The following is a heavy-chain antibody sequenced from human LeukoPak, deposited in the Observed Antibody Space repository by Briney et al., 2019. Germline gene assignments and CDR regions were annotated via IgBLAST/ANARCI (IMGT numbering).Heavy chain of an antibody. CDR2: IIPIFGST. D-gene: IGHD1-26*01. CDR3: ARGIGLKWELLRYRVEHGDAFDI. Sequence: GASVKVSCKASGGTFSSYAISWVRQAPGQGLEWMGGIIPIFGSTNHAQKFQGRVTITTDESTSTAYMELSSLRSEDTAVYYCARGIGLKWELLRYRVEHGDAFDIWGQGTMVTVSS. V-gene: IGHV1-69*05. J-gene: IGHJ3*02. CDR1: GGTFSSYA.